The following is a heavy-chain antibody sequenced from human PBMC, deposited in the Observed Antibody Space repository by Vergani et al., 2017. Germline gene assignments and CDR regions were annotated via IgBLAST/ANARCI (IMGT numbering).Heavy chain of an antibody. V-gene: IGHV4-38-2*01. CDR1: GYSISSGYS. J-gene: IGHJ4*02. Sequence: QVQLQESGPGLVKPSETLSLTCAVSGYSISSGYSWGWIRQPPGKGLEWIGNIYHSGSTYYNPSLKSRVTISVDTSKNQFSLKVSSVTAADTAMYYCARRSGIVYDIFSGTQYFFDFWGQGTLVTVSS. CDR3: ARRSGIVYDIFSGTQYFFDF. CDR2: IYHSGST. D-gene: IGHD3-9*01.